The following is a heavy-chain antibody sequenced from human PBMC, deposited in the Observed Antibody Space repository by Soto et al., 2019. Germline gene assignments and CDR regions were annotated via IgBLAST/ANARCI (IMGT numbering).Heavy chain of an antibody. V-gene: IGHV3-23*01. J-gene: IGHJ6*02. CDR3: ASRSRKREQWRGIGYYYYGMDG. CDR1: GFTFSSYA. Sequence: GGSLRLSCAASGFTFSSYAMSWVRQAPGQGLEWVSAISGSGGSTYYADSVKGRFTISRDNSKNTLYLKRNSLRAEDTAVYYCASRSRKREQWRGIGYYYYGMDGWGQGTTVTVSS. CDR2: ISGSGGST. D-gene: IGHD6-19*01.